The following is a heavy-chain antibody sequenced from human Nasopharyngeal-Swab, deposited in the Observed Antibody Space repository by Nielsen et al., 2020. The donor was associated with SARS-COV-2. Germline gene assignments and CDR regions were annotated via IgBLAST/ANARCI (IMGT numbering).Heavy chain of an antibody. J-gene: IGHJ3*02. V-gene: IGHV1-18*01. CDR2: ISGYNGNT. Sequence: ASVKVSCKASGGTFSSYAISWVRQAPGQGLEWMGWISGYNGNTNYAQKLQGRVTMTTDTSTRTAYMELRSLRSDDTAGYYCARGGGASILWFGELGQTAFDIWGQGTMVTVSS. CDR3: ARGGGASILWFGELGQTAFDI. D-gene: IGHD3-10*01. CDR1: GGTFSSYA.